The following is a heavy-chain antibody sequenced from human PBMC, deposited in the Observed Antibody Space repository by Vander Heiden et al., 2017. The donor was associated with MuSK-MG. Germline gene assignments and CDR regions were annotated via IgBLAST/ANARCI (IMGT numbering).Heavy chain of an antibody. CDR1: GYTFTGYY. J-gene: IGHJ4*02. D-gene: IGHD3-3*01. V-gene: IGHV1-2*02. CDR2: INPNSGGT. CDR3: ARGPFVLRFLEWLPGDY. Sequence: QVQLVQSGAEVKKPGASVKGSCKASGYTFTGYYMPWVRQAPGQGLEWMGWINPNSGGTNYAQKFQGRVTMTRDTSISTAYMELSRLRSDDTAVYYCARGPFVLRFLEWLPGDYWGQGPLVTVSS.